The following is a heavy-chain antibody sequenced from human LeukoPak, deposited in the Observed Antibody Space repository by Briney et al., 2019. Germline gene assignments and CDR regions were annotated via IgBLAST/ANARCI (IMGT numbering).Heavy chain of an antibody. D-gene: IGHD3-22*01. CDR1: GFTFSNAW. V-gene: IGHV3-15*01. J-gene: IGHJ4*02. CDR2: IKSKTDGGTT. Sequence: PGGSLRLSCAASGFTFSNAWMSWVRQAPGKGLEWVGRIKSKTDGGTTDYAAPVKGRFTISRDDSKNTLYLQMNSLKTEDTAVYYCTTALNYYDSSGYYKMDDYWGQGTLVTVSS. CDR3: TTALNYYDSSGYYKMDDY.